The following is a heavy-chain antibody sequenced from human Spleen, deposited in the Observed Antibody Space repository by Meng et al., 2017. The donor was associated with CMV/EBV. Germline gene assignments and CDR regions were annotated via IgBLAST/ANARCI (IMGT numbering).Heavy chain of an antibody. D-gene: IGHD1-26*01. CDR1: GLTFSDYG. CDR3: VTENWDADY. Sequence: EVQLLESGGGLVQPGGSLRLSCAASGLTFSDYGMNWVRQAPGMGLEWVSFISGSGGTTYYADSVKGRFTQSRDNSRNTLCLQMNSLRAEDTAIYYCVTENWDADYWGQGTLVTVSS. J-gene: IGHJ4*02. CDR2: ISGSGGTT. V-gene: IGHV3-23*01.